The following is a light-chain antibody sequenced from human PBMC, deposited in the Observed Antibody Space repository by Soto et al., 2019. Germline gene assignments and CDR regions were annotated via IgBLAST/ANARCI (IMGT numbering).Light chain of an antibody. CDR2: DTS. Sequence: EIVMTQSPATLSVSLGKGAALSCRASQSVSSALAWYRQTPGQSPRLLIYDTSTRATGVPARFSGSGSGTEFTLTITSLQSEDFAVYYCHQYNTWPLTFGQGTRLEI. CDR3: HQYNTWPLT. V-gene: IGKV3-15*01. CDR1: QSVSSA. J-gene: IGKJ5*01.